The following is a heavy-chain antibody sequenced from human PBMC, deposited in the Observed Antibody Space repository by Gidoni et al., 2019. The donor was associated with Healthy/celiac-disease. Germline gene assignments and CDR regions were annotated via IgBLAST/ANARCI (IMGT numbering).Heavy chain of an antibody. CDR1: SNAW. J-gene: IGHJ4*02. Sequence: SNAWMNWVRQAPGKGLECVGRIKSKTDGGTTDYAATVKGRCPISRDDSKNTLYLQMNSLKTEDTAVYYCTTHDFWGSWGQGTLVTVSS. CDR3: TTHDFWGS. V-gene: IGHV3-15*07. CDR2: IKSKTDGGTT. D-gene: IGHD3-10*01.